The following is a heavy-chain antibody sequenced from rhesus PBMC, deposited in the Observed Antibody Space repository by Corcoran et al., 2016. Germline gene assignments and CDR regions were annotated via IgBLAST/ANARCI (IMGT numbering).Heavy chain of an antibody. V-gene: IGHV1S9*01. CDR1: GYTFTNYY. CDR2: INPNVGNA. CDR3: TRPDDYGHYDS. J-gene: IGHJ4*01. Sequence: QVQLVQSGAEVKKPGASVKLSCKASGYTFTNYYINWVRQAPGKVFEWMGWINPNVGNAGSAQKFQGRVTLTRDTSTSTAYMELSSLRSEDTAIYYCTRPDDYGHYDSWGQGVLVTVSS. D-gene: IGHD3-9*01.